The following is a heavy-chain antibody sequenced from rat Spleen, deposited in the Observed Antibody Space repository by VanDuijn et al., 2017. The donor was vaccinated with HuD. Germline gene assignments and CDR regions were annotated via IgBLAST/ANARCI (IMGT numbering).Heavy chain of an antibody. Sequence: EVQLVESGGGLVQPGRSLKLSCAASGFTFSHYGMAWVRQAPTKGLEWVATLSYDGHTTYYRDSVKGRFTIPRDNAKSTLYLQLDSLRSEDTATYYCTRVPSKVGVVYFDYWGQGVMVTVSS. V-gene: IGHV5-29*01. CDR3: TRVPSKVGVVYFDY. D-gene: IGHD4-3*01. CDR1: GFTFSHYG. CDR2: LSYDGHTT. J-gene: IGHJ2*01.